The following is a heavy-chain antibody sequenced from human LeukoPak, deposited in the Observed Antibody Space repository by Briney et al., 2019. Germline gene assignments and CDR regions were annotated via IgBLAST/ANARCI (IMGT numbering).Heavy chain of an antibody. CDR1: GGSISSGSYY. Sequence: SQTLSLTCTVSGGSISSGSYYWSWIRQPAGKGLEWIGRIYTSGSTNYNPSLKSRVTISVDTSKNQFSLKLSSVTAADTAVYYCAIAVTTGRAFDIWGQGTMVTVSS. CDR2: IYTSGST. D-gene: IGHD4-17*01. J-gene: IGHJ3*02. CDR3: AIAVTTGRAFDI. V-gene: IGHV4-61*02.